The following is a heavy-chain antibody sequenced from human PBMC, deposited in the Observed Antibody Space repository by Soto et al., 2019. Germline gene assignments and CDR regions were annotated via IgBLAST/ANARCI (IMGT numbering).Heavy chain of an antibody. CDR1: GYTFTSYG. CDR3: ARDAPPTYCGGDCPFDY. CDR2: ISAYNGNT. J-gene: IGHJ4*02. V-gene: IGHV1-18*01. Sequence: ASVKVSCKASGYTFTSYGISWVRQAPGQGLEWMGWISAYNGNTNYAQKLQGRVTMTTDTSTSTAYMELRSLRSDDTAVYYCARDAPPTYCGGDCPFDYWGQGTLVTAPQ. D-gene: IGHD2-21*02.